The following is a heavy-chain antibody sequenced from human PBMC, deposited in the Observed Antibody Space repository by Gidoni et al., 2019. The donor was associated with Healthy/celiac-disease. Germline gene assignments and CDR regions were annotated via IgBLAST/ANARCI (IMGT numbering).Heavy chain of an antibody. Sequence: QLQLQESGSGLVKPSQTLSLTCAVSGGSISSGGYSWSWIRQPPGKGLEWIGYIYHSGSTYYNPSLKSRVTISVDRSKNQFSLKLSSVTAADTAVYYCARAGGHYGDSRWGYYGMDVWGQGTTVTVSS. V-gene: IGHV4-30-2*01. CDR2: IYHSGST. CDR3: ARAGGHYGDSRWGYYGMDV. D-gene: IGHD4-17*01. J-gene: IGHJ6*02. CDR1: GGSISSGGYS.